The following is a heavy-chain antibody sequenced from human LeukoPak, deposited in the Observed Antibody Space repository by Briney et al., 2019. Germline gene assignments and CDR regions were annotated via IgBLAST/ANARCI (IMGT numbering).Heavy chain of an antibody. V-gene: IGHV3-53*01. CDR1: GFTVSSNY. Sequence: GGSLRLSCAASGFTVSSNYMSWVRQAPGKGLEWVSVIYSGGSTYYADSVKGRFTISRHNSKNTVSLQMKRLRAEDTAVYYWAKGGPIDPNWYFDPLCRGPLVTVSS. J-gene: IGHJ2*01. CDR3: AKGGPIDPNWYFDP. D-gene: IGHD1-26*01. CDR2: IYSGGST.